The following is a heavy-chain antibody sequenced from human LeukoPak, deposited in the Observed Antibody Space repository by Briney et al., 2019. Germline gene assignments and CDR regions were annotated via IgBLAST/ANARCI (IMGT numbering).Heavy chain of an antibody. V-gene: IGHV1-18*01. D-gene: IGHD5-24*01. Sequence: ASVKVSCKASGYTFTSYGISWVRQAPGQGLEWMGWISAYNGNTHYAQKLQGRVTMTTDTSTSTAYMELRSLRSDDTAVYYCARESEGRDGYNLAYYYMDVWGKGTTVTVSS. CDR1: GYTFTSYG. J-gene: IGHJ6*03. CDR2: ISAYNGNT. CDR3: ARESEGRDGYNLAYYYMDV.